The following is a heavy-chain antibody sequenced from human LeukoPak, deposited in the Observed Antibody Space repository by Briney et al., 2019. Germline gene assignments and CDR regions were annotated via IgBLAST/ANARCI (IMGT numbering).Heavy chain of an antibody. Sequence: GGSLRLSCATSGITFSSYGMSWVRQAPGKGLEWVSLISGSGGTTFYADSVKGRFAISRDNSKNTLYLQMNSLRVEDTAVYYCAKDRGYDFSYGLDVWGQGATVTDSS. CDR2: ISGSGGTT. CDR1: GITFSSYG. D-gene: IGHD5-12*01. V-gene: IGHV3-23*01. CDR3: AKDRGYDFSYGLDV. J-gene: IGHJ6*02.